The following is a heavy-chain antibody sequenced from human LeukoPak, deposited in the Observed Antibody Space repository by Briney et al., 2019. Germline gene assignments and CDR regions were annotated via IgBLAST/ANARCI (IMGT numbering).Heavy chain of an antibody. CDR3: AREMYPSDYGDQLGDFDY. D-gene: IGHD4-17*01. J-gene: IGHJ4*02. CDR2: INWNGGST. V-gene: IGHV3-20*04. CDR1: GFTFDDYG. Sequence: GGSLRLSCAASGFTFDDYGMSWVRQAPGKGLEWVSGINWNGGSTGYADSVKGRFTISRDNAKNSLYLQMNSLRAEDTALYYCAREMYPSDYGDQLGDFDYWGQGTLVTVSS.